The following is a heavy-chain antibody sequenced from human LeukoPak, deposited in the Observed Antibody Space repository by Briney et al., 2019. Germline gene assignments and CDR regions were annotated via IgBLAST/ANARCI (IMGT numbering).Heavy chain of an antibody. CDR2: INHSGST. J-gene: IGHJ5*02. CDR1: GGSFSGYY. D-gene: IGHD2-2*01. Sequence: SQTLSLTCAVYGGSFSGYYWSWIRQPPGKGLEWIGEINHSGSTNYNPSLKSRVTISVDTSKNQFSLKLSSVTAADTAVYYCTRGYQSQGYNWFDPWGQGTLVTVSS. CDR3: TRGYQSQGYNWFDP. V-gene: IGHV4-34*01.